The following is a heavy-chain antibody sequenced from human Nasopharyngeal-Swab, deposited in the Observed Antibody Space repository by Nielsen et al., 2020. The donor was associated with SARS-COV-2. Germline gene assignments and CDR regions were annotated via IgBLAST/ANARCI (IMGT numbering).Heavy chain of an antibody. Sequence: SETLSLTCVVSGGSISSADYSWNGNRQSPGRGLEWIGNIYHSGSTSYNPSLKSRVTISVDRSKSHFSLKMTSVTAADTAVYFCARGKDFGEYYFDYWGQGTLVTVSS. CDR3: ARGKDFGEYYFDY. V-gene: IGHV4-30-2*06. J-gene: IGHJ4*02. CDR1: GGSISSADYS. CDR2: IYHSGST. D-gene: IGHD3-10*01.